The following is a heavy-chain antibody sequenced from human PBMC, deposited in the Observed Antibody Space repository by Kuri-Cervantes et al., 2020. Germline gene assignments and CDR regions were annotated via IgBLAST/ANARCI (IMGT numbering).Heavy chain of an antibody. CDR2: INHIGST. V-gene: IGHV4-34*01. CDR1: GGSFSGYY. J-gene: IGHJ4*02. CDR3: ARRGGIAAAGKFFDY. Sequence: SETLSLTCAVYGGSFSGYYWSWIRQPPGKGLEWIGEINHIGSTNYNPSLKSRVTISVDTSKNQFSLKLSSVTAADTAVYYCARRGGIAAAGKFFDYWGQGTLVTVSS. D-gene: IGHD6-13*01.